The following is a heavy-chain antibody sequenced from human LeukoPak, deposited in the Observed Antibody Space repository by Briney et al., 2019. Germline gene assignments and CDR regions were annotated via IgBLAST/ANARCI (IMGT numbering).Heavy chain of an antibody. CDR1: GDSISSGGYS. J-gene: IGHJ5*02. V-gene: IGHV4-30-2*01. Sequence: SQTLSLTCTVSGDSISSGGYSWSWIRQPPGKGLEWIGYIYHIGYISQSGNIYQNPSLKSRVTISLDTSWNQFSLKLSSVTAATTAVIYCARSLPASYDSGGSHRSCFDPWAQGPWSPSPQ. CDR3: ARSLPASYDSGGSHRSCFDP. D-gene: IGHD3-22*01. CDR2: ISQSGNI.